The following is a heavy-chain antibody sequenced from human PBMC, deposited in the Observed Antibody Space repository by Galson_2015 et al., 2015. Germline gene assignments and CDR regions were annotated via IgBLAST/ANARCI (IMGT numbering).Heavy chain of an antibody. Sequence: SLRLSCAASGFTFSSYSMNWVRQAPGKGLEWVSYISSSSSTIYYADSVKGRFTISRDNAKNSLYLQMNSLRDEDTAVYYCAKDLDDSSGYAFDIWGQGTMVTVSS. V-gene: IGHV3-48*02. D-gene: IGHD3-22*01. CDR1: GFTFSSYS. J-gene: IGHJ3*02. CDR2: ISSSSSTI. CDR3: AKDLDDSSGYAFDI.